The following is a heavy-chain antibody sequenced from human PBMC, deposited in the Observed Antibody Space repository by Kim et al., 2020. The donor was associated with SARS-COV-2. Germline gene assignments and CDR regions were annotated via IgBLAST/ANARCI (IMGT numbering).Heavy chain of an antibody. D-gene: IGHD6-19*01. CDR3: ARHQWHSSGWYVAFYY. CDR2: AYYIGNT. V-gene: IGHV4-39*01. Sequence: SETLSLTCTVSGGSLSSSSYYWGWIRQPPGNGLDWSGTAYYIGNTYYNPSLKSRVTISVDTSKNQFSLKLGSVTAADTAVLFCARHQWHSSGWYVAFYY. CDR1: GGSLSSSSYY. J-gene: IGHJ6*01.